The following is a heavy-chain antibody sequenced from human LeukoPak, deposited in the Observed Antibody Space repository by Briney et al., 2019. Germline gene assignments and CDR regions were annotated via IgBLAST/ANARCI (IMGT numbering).Heavy chain of an antibody. D-gene: IGHD3-9*01. V-gene: IGHV4-59*01. CDR2: IYYSGST. J-gene: IGHJ3*02. Sequence: SETLSLTCAVYGGSFSGYYWSWIRQPPGKGLEWIGYIYYSGSTNYNPSLKSRVTISVDTSKNQFSLKLSSVTAADTAVYYCARLRYFDWFASFDAFDIWGQGTMVTVSS. CDR3: ARLRYFDWFASFDAFDI. CDR1: GGSFSGYY.